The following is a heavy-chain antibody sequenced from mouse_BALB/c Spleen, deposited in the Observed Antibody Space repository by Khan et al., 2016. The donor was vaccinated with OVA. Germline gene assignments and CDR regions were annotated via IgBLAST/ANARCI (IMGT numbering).Heavy chain of an antibody. CDR1: GYTFTTYW. CDR2: INPTSGYT. J-gene: IGHJ2*01. V-gene: IGHV1-7*01. CDR3: TRDRIDY. Sequence: VELVESGAELAKPGASVKMSCKASGYTFTTYWMHWVKQRPGQGLEWIGYINPTSGYTDYNEKFKDRATWSADKSSSTAYMQLSSLTSEDSAVYYCTRDRIDYWGQGTTLTVSS.